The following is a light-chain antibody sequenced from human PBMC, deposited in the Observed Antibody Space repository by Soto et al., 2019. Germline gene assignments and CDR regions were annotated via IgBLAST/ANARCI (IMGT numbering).Light chain of an antibody. Sequence: QSALTQPASVSGSPGQSITIPCPGTSSDVGGYNYVSWYQHHPGKAPKLMIYDVSNRPSGVSNRFSGSKSGNTASLTISGLQAEDEADYYCSSYTSSSTHVVFGGGTKVTVL. J-gene: IGLJ2*01. CDR3: SSYTSSSTHVV. V-gene: IGLV2-14*03. CDR2: DVS. CDR1: SSDVGGYNY.